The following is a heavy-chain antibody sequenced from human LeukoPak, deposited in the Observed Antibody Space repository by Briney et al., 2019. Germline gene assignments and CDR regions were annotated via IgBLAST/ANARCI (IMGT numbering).Heavy chain of an antibody. J-gene: IGHJ3*02. CDR2: MNPNSGNT. Sequence: ASVKVSCKASGYTFTSYDINWVRQAPGQGLEWMGWMNPNSGNTGYAQKFQGRVTMTRNTSISTAYMELSSLRSEDTAVYYCARGGRDGYNFAFDIWGQGTMVTVSS. CDR3: ARGGRDGYNFAFDI. CDR1: GYTFTSYD. D-gene: IGHD5-24*01. V-gene: IGHV1-8*01.